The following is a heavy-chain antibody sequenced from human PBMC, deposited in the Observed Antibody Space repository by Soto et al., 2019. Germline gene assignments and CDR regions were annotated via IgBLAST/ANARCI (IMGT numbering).Heavy chain of an antibody. CDR2: IYYRGNT. Sequence: PSGTLSLTCSVSGDSINSDKYYWGWIRQPPGKGLEWIGSIYYRGNTYYNPSLQTRVTISLDKSKSQFSLRLNSVTAADSAVYFCARLEGLATISYYFDFWGQGAQVTVSS. D-gene: IGHD3-9*01. CDR1: GDSINSDKYY. V-gene: IGHV4-39*01. CDR3: ARLEGLATISYYFDF. J-gene: IGHJ4*02.